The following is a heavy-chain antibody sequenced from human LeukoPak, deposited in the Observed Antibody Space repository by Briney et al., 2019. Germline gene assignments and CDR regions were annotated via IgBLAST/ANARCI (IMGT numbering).Heavy chain of an antibody. CDR3: AKVGRDGYKSCFDI. CDR2: ISVSGAST. CDR1: EFAFTNYA. Sequence: GGTLRLSCAASEFAFTNYALTWVRQAPGKGLEWVSTISVSGASTYYADSVKGRFTISRDNSKNTLYLQMNSLRAEDTAVYYCAKVGRDGYKSCFDIWGQGTMVTVFS. V-gene: IGHV3-23*01. D-gene: IGHD5-24*01. J-gene: IGHJ3*02.